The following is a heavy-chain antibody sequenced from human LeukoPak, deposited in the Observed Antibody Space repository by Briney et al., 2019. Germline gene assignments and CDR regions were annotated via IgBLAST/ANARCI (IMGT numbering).Heavy chain of an antibody. V-gene: IGHV3-21*04. CDR1: GFTFSSYS. Sequence: GGSLRLSCAASGFTFSSYSMNWVRQAPGKGLEWVSSISSSSSSYIYYADSVKGRFTISRDNAKNSLYLQMNSLRAEDTALYHCAREGSSSWYRSGLGNYYYGMDVWGQGTTVTVSS. CDR3: AREGSSSWYRSGLGNYYYGMDV. CDR2: ISSSSSSYI. J-gene: IGHJ6*02. D-gene: IGHD6-13*01.